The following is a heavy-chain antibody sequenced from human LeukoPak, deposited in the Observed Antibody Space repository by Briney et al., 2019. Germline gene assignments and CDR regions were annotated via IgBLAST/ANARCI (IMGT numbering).Heavy chain of an antibody. J-gene: IGHJ4*02. D-gene: IGHD5-18*01. CDR1: GYSFSTYD. Sequence: ASVKVSCKASGYSFSTYDINWVRQATGQGLEWMGWMNPKSGNAGYAQNFQGRVTMTRNTSISTAYMELNSLRSDDTAVYFCARGGGHSYGHEYFDYWGQGALVIVSS. CDR2: MNPKSGNA. V-gene: IGHV1-8*01. CDR3: ARGGGHSYGHEYFDY.